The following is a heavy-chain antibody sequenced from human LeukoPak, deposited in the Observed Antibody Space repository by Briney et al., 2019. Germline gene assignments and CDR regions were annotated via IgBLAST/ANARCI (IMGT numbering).Heavy chain of an antibody. CDR2: ISSSSSTI. D-gene: IGHD3-10*01. J-gene: IGHJ3*02. Sequence: GGSLRLSCAASGFTFSSYSMNWVRQAPGKGLEWVSYISSSSSTIYYADSVKGRFTISRDNAKNSLYLQMNSLRAEDTAVYYCARDRPRMYYYGSGSDVDAFDIWGQGTMVTVSS. CDR3: ARDRPRMYYYGSGSDVDAFDI. CDR1: GFTFSSYS. V-gene: IGHV3-48*01.